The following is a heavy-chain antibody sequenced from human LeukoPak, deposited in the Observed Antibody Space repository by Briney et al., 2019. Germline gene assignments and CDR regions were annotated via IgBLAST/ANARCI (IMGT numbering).Heavy chain of an antibody. Sequence: GGSLRLSCAASGFTFSSYAMSWVRQSPGKGLEWVSAIDGSGGSTYYADSVKGRFTISRDNSKNTLYLQMNSLKSEDTAVYYCTTVGYGSGSSSFGDYFDYWGQGTLVTVSS. D-gene: IGHD3-10*01. J-gene: IGHJ4*02. V-gene: IGHV3-23*01. CDR2: IDGSGGST. CDR1: GFTFSSYA. CDR3: TTVGYGSGSSSFGDYFDY.